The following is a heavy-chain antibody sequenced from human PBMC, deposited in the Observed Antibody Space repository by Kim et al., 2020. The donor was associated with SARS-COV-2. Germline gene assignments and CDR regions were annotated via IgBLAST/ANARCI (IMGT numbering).Heavy chain of an antibody. CDR3: ARAGVAGTGNWVDP. J-gene: IGHJ5*02. Sequence: SVKGRFTNSRDNAKNTLYLEMNSLRAEDTAVYYCARAGVAGTGNWVDPWGQGTLVTVSS. D-gene: IGHD6-19*01. V-gene: IGHV3-21*01.